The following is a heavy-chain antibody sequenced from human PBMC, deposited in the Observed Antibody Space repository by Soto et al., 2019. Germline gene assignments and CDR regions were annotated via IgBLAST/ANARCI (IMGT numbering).Heavy chain of an antibody. CDR3: THIYGYXSGGTCYGLDFYYAMDV. Sequence: SGPTLVNPTETLTLTCTFSGFSVTTRGVGVGWIRQPPGRALECLALIFWNDDKRFSPSLKTRVTITKDTSKNQVVLSLANVDPVDTATYYCTHIYGYXSGGTCYGLDFYYAMDVWGQGTAVTVSS. J-gene: IGHJ6*01. V-gene: IGHV2-5*01. CDR2: IFWNDDK. CDR1: GFSVTTRGVG. D-gene: IGHD2-15*01.